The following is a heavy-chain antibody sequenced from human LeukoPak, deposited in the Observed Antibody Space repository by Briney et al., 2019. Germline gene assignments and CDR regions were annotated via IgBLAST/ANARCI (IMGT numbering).Heavy chain of an antibody. CDR1: GYTFTGYY. Sequence: ASVKVSCKASGYTFTGYYMHWVRQAPGQGLEWMGWINPNSGGTNYAQKFQGRVTMTRDTSISTAYMELSRLRSDDTAVYYCARGQAMAGILGWYYFDYWGQGTLVTVSS. CDR3: ARGQAMAGILGWYYFDY. CDR2: INPNSGGT. J-gene: IGHJ4*02. V-gene: IGHV1-2*02. D-gene: IGHD6-19*01.